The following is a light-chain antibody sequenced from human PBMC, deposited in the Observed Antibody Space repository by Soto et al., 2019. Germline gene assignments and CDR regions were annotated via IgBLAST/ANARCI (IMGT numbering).Light chain of an antibody. V-gene: IGLV2-8*01. CDR1: SSDVGGYKY. CDR2: EAT. CDR3: SSYADSNNLL. Sequence: QSALTQPPSASGSPGQSVTISCTGTSSDVGGYKYVSWYQQHPGKAPKLLIYEATQRPSGVPDRFSGSKSGNTASLTVSGIQAEDEADYYCSSYADSNNLLFGGGTKLTVL. J-gene: IGLJ3*02.